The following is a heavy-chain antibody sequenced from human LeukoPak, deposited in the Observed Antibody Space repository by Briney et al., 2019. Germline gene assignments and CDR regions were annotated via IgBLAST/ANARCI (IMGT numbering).Heavy chain of an antibody. CDR2: ISRSSSTI. V-gene: IGHV3-48*01. CDR3: ARVFRPSLTVFIIRGAFDI. D-gene: IGHD3-3*01. J-gene: IGHJ3*02. Sequence: AGSLRLSCAVSGSSFNDYKINWVRHAPGKGMEWISYISRSSSTIYYADSVKDRFTISRDDAKNSLYLQMSSLRAEDTAVYYCARVFRPSLTVFIIRGAFDIWGQGTMVTVSS. CDR1: GSSFNDYK.